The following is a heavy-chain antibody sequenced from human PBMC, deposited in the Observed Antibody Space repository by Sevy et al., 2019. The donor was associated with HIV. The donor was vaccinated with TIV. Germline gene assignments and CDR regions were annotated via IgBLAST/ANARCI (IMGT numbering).Heavy chain of an antibody. CDR3: ARLDVEMDTIGSRHLFDY. CDR1: GGSISSSSYY. Sequence: SETLSLTCTVSGGSISSSSYYWGWIRQPPGKGLDWIGSIYYSGSTYYNPSLKSRVTISVDTSKNQFSLKLSSVTAADTAVYYCARLDVEMDTIGSRHLFDYWGQGTLVTVSS. J-gene: IGHJ4*02. D-gene: IGHD5-18*01. CDR2: IYYSGST. V-gene: IGHV4-39*01.